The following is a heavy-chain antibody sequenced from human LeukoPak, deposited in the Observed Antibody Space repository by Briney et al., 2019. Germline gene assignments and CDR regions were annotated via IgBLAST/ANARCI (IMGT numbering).Heavy chain of an antibody. J-gene: IGHJ6*02. CDR2: INPNSGGT. D-gene: IGHD6-6*01. CDR3: ARVTIFMAARPESDYYYGMDV. Sequence: ASVKVSCKASGYTFTGYYMHWVRQAPGQGLEWMGWINPNSGGTNYAQKFQGRVTMTRATSISTAYMELSRLRSDDTVVYYCARVTIFMAARPESDYYYGMDVWGQGTTVTVSS. V-gene: IGHV1-2*02. CDR1: GYTFTGYY.